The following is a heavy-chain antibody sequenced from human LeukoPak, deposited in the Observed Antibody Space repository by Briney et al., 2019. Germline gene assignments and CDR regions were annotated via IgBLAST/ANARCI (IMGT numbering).Heavy chain of an antibody. V-gene: IGHV1-2*02. CDR2: INPNSGGT. J-gene: IGHJ6*03. CDR1: GYTFTGYH. Sequence: ASVKVSCKASGYTFTGYHMHWVRQAPGQGLEWMGWINPNSGGTNYAQKFQGRVTMTRDTSISTAYMELSRLRSDDTAVYYCARCQGTTSGYYYYYMDVWGKGTTVTVSS. CDR3: ARCQGTTSGYYYYYMDV. D-gene: IGHD1-1*01.